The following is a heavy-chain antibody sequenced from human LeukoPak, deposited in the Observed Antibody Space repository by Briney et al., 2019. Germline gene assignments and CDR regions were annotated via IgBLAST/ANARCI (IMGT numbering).Heavy chain of an antibody. CDR3: AREGITSHDY. V-gene: IGHV1-69*05. CDR1: GGTFSSYA. D-gene: IGHD3-10*01. CDR2: IIPIFGTA. Sequence: GASVKVSCKASGGTFSSYAISWVRQAPGQGLEWMGGIIPIFGTANYAQKLQGRVTMTTDTSTSTAYMELRSLRSDDTAVYYCAREGITSHDYWGQGTLVTVSS. J-gene: IGHJ4*02.